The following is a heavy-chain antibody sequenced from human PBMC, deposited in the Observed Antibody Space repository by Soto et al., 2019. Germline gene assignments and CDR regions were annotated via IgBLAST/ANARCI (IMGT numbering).Heavy chain of an antibody. J-gene: IGHJ4*02. D-gene: IGHD3-3*01. CDR1: GFTFSSYA. CDR3: AKAAGTPFGVVILYYFDY. CDR2: ISGSGGST. Sequence: GGSLRLSCAASGFTFSSYAMSWVRQAPGKGLEWVSAISGSGGSTYYADSVKGRFTISRDNSKNTLYLQMNSLRAEDTAVYYCAKAAGTPFGVVILYYFDYWGQGTLVTSPQ. V-gene: IGHV3-23*01.